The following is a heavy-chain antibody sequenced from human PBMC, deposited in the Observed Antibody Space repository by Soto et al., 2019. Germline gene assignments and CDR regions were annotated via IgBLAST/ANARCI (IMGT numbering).Heavy chain of an antibody. CDR3: AKQSAGWEHYYFVY. V-gene: IGHV3-30*18. CDR2: ISDDGSET. J-gene: IGHJ4*02. CDR1: GFTFSNFG. D-gene: IGHD1-26*01. Sequence: QVQLVESGGGVVQPGRSLKLSCAASGFTFSNFGMHWVRQTPGRGLEWVADISDDGSETNYADSVKGRFTISRDNTQNTLYLQMSSLRAEDTAVYYCAKQSAGWEHYYFVYWGQGTLLTVSS.